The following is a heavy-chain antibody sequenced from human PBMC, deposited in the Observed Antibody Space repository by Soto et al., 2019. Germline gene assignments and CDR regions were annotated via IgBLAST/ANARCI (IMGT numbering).Heavy chain of an antibody. CDR2: IKEDGGGK. Sequence: GGSLRLSCATSGFTLRNYWMAWVRQAPGKGLEWVANIKEDGGGKYFGDSVRGRFTVSRDNAKNSLYLQMNNLRAEDTAVYYCARDGYGYNSLDNWGQGTLVTV. CDR1: GFTLRNYW. J-gene: IGHJ4*02. D-gene: IGHD3-16*02. V-gene: IGHV3-7*01. CDR3: ARDGYGYNSLDN.